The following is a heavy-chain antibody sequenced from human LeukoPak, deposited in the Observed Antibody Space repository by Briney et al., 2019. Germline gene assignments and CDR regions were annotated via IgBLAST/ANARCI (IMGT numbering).Heavy chain of an antibody. Sequence: PSETLSLTCTVSGGSISSSSYYWGCIRQPPGKGLEWIGSIYYSGSSYYNPSLKSRVTISVDTSKNQFSLKLSSVTAADTAVYYCASSGWGAFDIWGQGTMVTVSS. D-gene: IGHD6-19*01. CDR2: IYYSGSS. J-gene: IGHJ3*02. CDR3: ASSGWGAFDI. V-gene: IGHV4-39*07. CDR1: GGSISSSSYY.